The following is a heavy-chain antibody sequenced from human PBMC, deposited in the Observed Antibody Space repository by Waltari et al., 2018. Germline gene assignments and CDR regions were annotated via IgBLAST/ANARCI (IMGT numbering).Heavy chain of an antibody. CDR3: ARDPSGAHYDSSGEYFDY. J-gene: IGHJ4*02. CDR1: GGSISSYY. D-gene: IGHD3-22*01. V-gene: IGHV4-59*01. Sequence: QVQLQESGPGLVKPSETLSLTCTVSGGSISSYYWSWIRQPPGKGLEWIGYIYYSGSTNYNPSLKSRVTISVDTSKNQFSLKLSSVTAADTAVYYCARDPSGAHYDSSGEYFDYWGQGTLVTVSS. CDR2: IYYSGST.